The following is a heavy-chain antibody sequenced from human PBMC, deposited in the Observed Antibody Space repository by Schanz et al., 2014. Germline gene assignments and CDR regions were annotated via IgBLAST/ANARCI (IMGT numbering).Heavy chain of an antibody. CDR1: GGSIRSYF. D-gene: IGHD3-10*01. CDR2: INQSGTT. V-gene: IGHV4-59*12. J-gene: IGHJ4*02. CDR3: ALREKPYGPFAS. Sequence: QVQLQESGPGLLKPSETLSLTCTVSGGSIRSYFWSWIRQPPGKGLEWIGEINQSGTTNYNPSLKSRVTMSVDTSKNQFSLRLDSVTAADTAVYYCALREKPYGPFASWGQGALVTVSS.